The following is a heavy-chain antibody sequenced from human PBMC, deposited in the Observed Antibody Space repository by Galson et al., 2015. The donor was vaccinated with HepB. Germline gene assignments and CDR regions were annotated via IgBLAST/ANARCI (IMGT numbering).Heavy chain of an antibody. V-gene: IGHV3-30*18. J-gene: IGHJ4*02. CDR2: ISYDGSNK. CDR3: AKRGGYHDSSGYFDF. CDR1: GFTFSNYG. Sequence: SLRLSCAASGFTFSNYGMHWVRQTPGKELEWVAIISYDGSNKYYADSVKGRFTISRDNSKNTLYLQMTSLRAEDTALYYCAKRGGYHDSSGYFDFWGQGSLVTVSS. D-gene: IGHD3-22*01.